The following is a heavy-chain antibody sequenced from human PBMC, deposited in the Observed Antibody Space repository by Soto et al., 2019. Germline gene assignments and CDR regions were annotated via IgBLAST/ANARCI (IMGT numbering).Heavy chain of an antibody. V-gene: IGHV1-3*01. CDR3: ARGYGGPIGRFDP. D-gene: IGHD3-16*01. CDR1: GYTFTSYA. Sequence: QVQLVQSGAEVKKPGASVKVSCKASGYTFTSYAMHWVRQAPGQRLEWMGWINAGNGNTKYSQKFQGRVTITRDTSASTAYMELSSLRSDDTAVYYCARGYGGPIGRFDPWGQGTLVSVST. J-gene: IGHJ5*02. CDR2: INAGNGNT.